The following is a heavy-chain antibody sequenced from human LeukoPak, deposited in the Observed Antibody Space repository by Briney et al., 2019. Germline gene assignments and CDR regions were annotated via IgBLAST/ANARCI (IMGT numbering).Heavy chain of an antibody. D-gene: IGHD6-19*01. Sequence: PGGSLRLSCVGSGFTFSKYSLHWVRQAPGKGLEWVTFIPSDGSHTYIADSVKGRITISRDNSKNTVFLKMNKLRVEDTGVYYCAKEGSVDSSGWYFDFWGQGTLVTVSS. CDR1: GFTFSKYS. CDR2: IPSDGSHT. CDR3: AKEGSVDSSGWYFDF. V-gene: IGHV3-30*02. J-gene: IGHJ4*02.